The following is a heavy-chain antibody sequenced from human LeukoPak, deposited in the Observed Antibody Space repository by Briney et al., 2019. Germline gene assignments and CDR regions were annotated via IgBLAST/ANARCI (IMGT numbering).Heavy chain of an antibody. J-gene: IGHJ2*01. CDR3: ARVDSNYAYWYFDL. CDR1: GGSFSGYY. V-gene: IGHV4-34*01. CDR2: INHSGST. Sequence: PSETLSLTCAVYGGSFSGYYWSWIRQPPGKGLEWIGEINHSGSTNYNPSLKSRVTISVDTSKNQFSLKLSSVTAADTAVYYCARVDSNYAYWYFDLWGRGTLVTVSS. D-gene: IGHD4-11*01.